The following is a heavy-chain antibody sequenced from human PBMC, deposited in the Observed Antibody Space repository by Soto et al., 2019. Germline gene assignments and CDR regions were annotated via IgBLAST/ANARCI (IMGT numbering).Heavy chain of an antibody. CDR3: AGDWYMYY. Sequence: VQLVASGGGLVQPGESLRLSCAASGFTFSNHWIHWIRQTPGRGLAWLAVIKHDGSEKYYVDSVKGRFTVSGDNAISSAYLQMNGLRVDNTAVYYCAGDWYMYYWGQGTLVTFSS. V-gene: IGHV3-7*04. D-gene: IGHD1-20*01. CDR2: IKHDGSEK. CDR1: GFTFSNHW. J-gene: IGHJ4*02.